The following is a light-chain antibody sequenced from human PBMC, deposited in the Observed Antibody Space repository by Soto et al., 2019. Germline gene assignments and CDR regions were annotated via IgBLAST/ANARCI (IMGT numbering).Light chain of an antibody. CDR2: DAS. V-gene: IGKV3-11*01. CDR1: QSVSSY. Sequence: EIVLTQSPTTLSFSPGESSTLSFRASQSVSSYLAWYQQKPGQAPRLLIYDASNRATGIPARFSGSGSGTDFTLTISSLEPEDFAVYYCQQRSNWVTFGQGTRLEI. J-gene: IGKJ5*01. CDR3: QQRSNWVT.